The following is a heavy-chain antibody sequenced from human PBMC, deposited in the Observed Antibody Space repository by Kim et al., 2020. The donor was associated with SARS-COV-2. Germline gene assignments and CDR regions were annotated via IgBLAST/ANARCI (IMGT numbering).Heavy chain of an antibody. V-gene: IGHV1-18*01. CDR3: AREPGYCSSTSCYGYYYYYYGMDV. D-gene: IGHD2-2*01. J-gene: IGHJ6*02. CDR1: GYTFTSYG. CDR2: ISAYNGNT. Sequence: ASVKVSCKASGYTFTSYGISWVRQAPGQGLEWMGWISAYNGNTNYAQKLQGRVTMTTDTSTSTAYMELRSLRSDDTAVYYCAREPGYCSSTSCYGYYYYYYGMDVWGQGTTVTVSS.